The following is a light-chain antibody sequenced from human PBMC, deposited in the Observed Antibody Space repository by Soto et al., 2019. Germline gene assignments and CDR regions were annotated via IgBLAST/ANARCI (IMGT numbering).Light chain of an antibody. CDR3: SSYASSGIEV. Sequence: QSALTQPASVSGSPGQSITISCTGTSSDVGGYNYVVWYQQHPGKAPRVLIHDVSRRPSGVSNRFSGSKSGDTASLTISGLQAEDEAAYYCSSYASSGIEVFGGGTKLTVL. CDR2: DVS. J-gene: IGLJ2*01. V-gene: IGLV2-14*01. CDR1: SSDVGGYNY.